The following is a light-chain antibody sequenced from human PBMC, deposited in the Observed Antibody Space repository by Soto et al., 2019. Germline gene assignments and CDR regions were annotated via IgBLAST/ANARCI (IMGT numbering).Light chain of an antibody. CDR1: QSISTS. V-gene: IGKV1-5*03. J-gene: IGKJ1*01. CDR2: KTS. CDR3: QQYNTYSPT. Sequence: DTQMTQSPSTLSASVGDRVTMACRASQSISTSMAWYQQRPGTAPKLLIYKTSTLESGVPSRFSGSGSGTEFTLTISSLQPDDFATYYCQQYNTYSPTFGQGTNVEVK.